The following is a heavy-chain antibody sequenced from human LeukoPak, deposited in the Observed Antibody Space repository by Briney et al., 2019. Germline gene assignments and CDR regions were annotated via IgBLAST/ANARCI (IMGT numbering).Heavy chain of an antibody. CDR1: GDTFTGYY. D-gene: IGHD6-13*01. CDR3: ATGSSSWYGNFDY. Sequence: ASVKVSCKASGDTFTGYYMQWVRQAPGQGLEWMGWINPNSGGTNYAQKFQGRVTMTRDTSISTAYMELSRLRSDDTAVYYCATGSSSWYGNFDYWGQGTLVTVSS. CDR2: INPNSGGT. J-gene: IGHJ4*02. V-gene: IGHV1-2*02.